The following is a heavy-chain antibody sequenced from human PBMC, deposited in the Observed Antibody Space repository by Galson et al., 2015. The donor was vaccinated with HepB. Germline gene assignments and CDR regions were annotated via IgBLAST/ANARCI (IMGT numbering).Heavy chain of an antibody. CDR1: GGTFSSYT. CDR3: ARVRSSSWPPDY. V-gene: IGHV1-69*02. J-gene: IGHJ4*02. D-gene: IGHD6-13*01. Sequence: SVKVSCKASGGTFSSYTISWVRQAPGQGLEWVGRIIPILGIANYAQKFQGRVTITADKSTSTAYMELSSLRSEDTAVYYCARVRSSSWPPDYWGQGTLVTVSS. CDR2: IIPILGIA.